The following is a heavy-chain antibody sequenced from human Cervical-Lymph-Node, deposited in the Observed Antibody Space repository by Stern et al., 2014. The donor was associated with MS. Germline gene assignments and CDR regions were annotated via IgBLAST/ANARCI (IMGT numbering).Heavy chain of an antibody. CDR2: IYPADSET. V-gene: IGHV5-51*01. D-gene: IGHD5-18*01. J-gene: IGHJ2*01. CDR3: ARHTAGDWYFDL. CDR1: GYNFFTYW. Sequence: EVQLVQSGAEVKKPGESLKISCKGFGYNFFTYWIGWVRQMPGKGPEWMGIIYPADSETKYSPSFQGQVTISADKSINTAYLQWSSLKASDTAMYYCARHTAGDWYFDLWGRGTLVTVSS.